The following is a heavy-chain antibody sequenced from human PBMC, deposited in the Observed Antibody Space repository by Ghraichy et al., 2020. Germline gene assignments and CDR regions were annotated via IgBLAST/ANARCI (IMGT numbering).Heavy chain of an antibody. CDR3: ATDIAVTLDAFDI. CDR1: GFTFSSYW. J-gene: IGHJ3*02. D-gene: IGHD6-19*01. V-gene: IGHV3-7*04. Sequence: GGSLRLSCAASGFTFSSYWMSWVRQPPGKGLEWVANIKQDGSEKYYVDSVKGRFTISRDNAKNSLYLQMNSLRAEDTAVYYCATDIAVTLDAFDIWGQGTMVTV. CDR2: IKQDGSEK.